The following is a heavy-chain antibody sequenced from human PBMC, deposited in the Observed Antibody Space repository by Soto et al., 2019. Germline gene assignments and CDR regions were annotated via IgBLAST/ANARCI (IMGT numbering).Heavy chain of an antibody. CDR3: ASGGRRGLGY. D-gene: IGHD3-16*01. CDR1: GGSISSYY. V-gene: IGHV4-59*01. J-gene: IGHJ4*02. CDR2: IYYSGST. Sequence: QVQLQESGPGLVKPSETLSLTCTVSGGSISSYYWSWIRQPPGKGLEWIGYIYYSGSTRYNPSLKSRVTITVETSENRSSLKLSSVTAADTAVYYCASGGRRGLGYWGQGTMVTVSS.